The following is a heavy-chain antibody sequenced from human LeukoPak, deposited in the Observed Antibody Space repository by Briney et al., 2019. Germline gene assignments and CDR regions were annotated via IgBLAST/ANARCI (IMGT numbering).Heavy chain of an antibody. CDR2: ITGSGDNT. CDR3: AKMQGYFDL. CDR1: GYTFTSQG. V-gene: IGHV3-23*01. Sequence: GGSLRLSCAASGYTFTSQGMAWVRQAPAKGLEWVSAITGSGDNTYYADSVKGRFTISRNNSKNTLYLQMNSLSAEDTAVYYCAKMQGYFDLWGRGTLVTVSS. J-gene: IGHJ2*01.